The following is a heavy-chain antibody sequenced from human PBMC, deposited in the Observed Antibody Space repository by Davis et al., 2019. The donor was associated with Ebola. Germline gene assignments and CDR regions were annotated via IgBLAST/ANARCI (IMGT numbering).Heavy chain of an antibody. J-gene: IGHJ4*02. Sequence: GESLKISCEGSGFIFSAYSMIWVRQAPGKGLEWVSATSSSNYYIYYADSVKGRFTISRDNAKTSVYLQMDSLRVDDTAVYYCASLDYWGQGTLVTVSS. CDR2: TSSSNYYI. CDR1: GFIFSAYS. V-gene: IGHV3-21*06. CDR3: ASLDY.